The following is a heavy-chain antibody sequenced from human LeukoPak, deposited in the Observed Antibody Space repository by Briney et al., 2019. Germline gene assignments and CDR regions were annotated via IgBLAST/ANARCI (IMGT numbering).Heavy chain of an antibody. Sequence: SETLSLTRTVSGGSISSGGYYWSWIRQHPGKGLEWIGYIYYSGSTYYNPSLKSRVTISVDTSKNQFSLKLSSVTAADTAVYYCAREPSRDGGDYFDYWGQGTLVTVSS. CDR3: AREPSRDGGDYFDY. J-gene: IGHJ4*02. V-gene: IGHV4-31*03. CDR1: GGSISSGGYY. D-gene: IGHD4-23*01. CDR2: IYYSGST.